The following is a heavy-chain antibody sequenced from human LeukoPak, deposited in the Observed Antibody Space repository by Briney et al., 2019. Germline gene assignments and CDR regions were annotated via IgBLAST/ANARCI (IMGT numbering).Heavy chain of an antibody. CDR1: GGSLGRYY. CDR2: IYYSGST. V-gene: IGHV4-59*01. J-gene: IGHJ3*02. D-gene: IGHD5-24*01. CDR3: ARVKDGSNQDAFDI. Sequence: SETLSLTCTVSGGSLGRYYWSWIRQPPGKGLEWIGYIYYSGSTSYNPPLKSRVTMSVDTSKNQFSLNLSSVTAADTAMYYCARVKDGSNQDAFDIWGQGTMVTVSS.